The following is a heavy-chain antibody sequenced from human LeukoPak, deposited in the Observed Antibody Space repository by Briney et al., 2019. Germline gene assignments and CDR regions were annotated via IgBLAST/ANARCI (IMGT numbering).Heavy chain of an antibody. D-gene: IGHD1-14*01. V-gene: IGHV5-51*01. CDR1: GSRFTSYW. J-gene: IGHJ4*02. CDR3: ARQGLGIRSPALDY. CDR2: IYPGDSDA. Sequence: GAALKISCKGSGSRFTSYWIGRGRQMPGEGLEGMGIIYPGDSDARYSPSFQGQVTISADKSISPAYLQWSSLKASDTAMYYCARQGLGIRSPALDYWGQGTLVTVSS.